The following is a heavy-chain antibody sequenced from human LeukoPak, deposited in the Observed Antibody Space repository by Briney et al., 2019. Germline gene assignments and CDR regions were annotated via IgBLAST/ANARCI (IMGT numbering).Heavy chain of an antibody. CDR1: GYTFTSYD. Sequence: ASVKVSCKASGYTFTSYDINWVRQATGQGLEWMGWMNPNSGNTGYAQKFQGRVTITRNTSISTAYMELSSLRSEDTAVYYCARDPGIAAAGFEGPNWFDPWGQGTLVTVSS. CDR2: MNPNSGNT. V-gene: IGHV1-8*03. CDR3: ARDPGIAAAGFEGPNWFDP. D-gene: IGHD6-13*01. J-gene: IGHJ5*02.